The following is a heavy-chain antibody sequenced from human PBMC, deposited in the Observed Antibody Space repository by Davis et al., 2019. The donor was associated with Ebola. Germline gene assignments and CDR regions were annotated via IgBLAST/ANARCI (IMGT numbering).Heavy chain of an antibody. D-gene: IGHD2-15*01. CDR2: INHSGST. V-gene: IGHV4-34*01. Sequence: MPSETLSLTCAVYGGSFSGYYWSWIRQPPGKGLEWIGEINHSGSTNYNPSLKSRVTISEDTSKNQFSLKLSSVTAADTAVYYCARDPGVVVVVPIDYWGQGTPVTVSS. CDR3: ARDPGVVVVVPIDY. J-gene: IGHJ4*02. CDR1: GGSFSGYY.